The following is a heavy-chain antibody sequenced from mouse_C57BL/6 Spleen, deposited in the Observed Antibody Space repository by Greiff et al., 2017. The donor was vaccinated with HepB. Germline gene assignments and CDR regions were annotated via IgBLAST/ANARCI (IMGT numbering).Heavy chain of an antibody. D-gene: IGHD2-1*01. J-gene: IGHJ2*01. CDR1: GYSFTGYY. V-gene: IGHV1-42*01. CDR3: ARSRGNYDYFDY. Sequence: VQLQQSGPELVKPGASVKISCKASGYSFTGYYMNWVKQSPEKSLEWIGEINPSTGGTTYNQKFQAKATLTVDKSSSTAYMQLKSLTSEDSAVYYCARSRGNYDYFDYWGQGTTLTVSS. CDR2: INPSTGGT.